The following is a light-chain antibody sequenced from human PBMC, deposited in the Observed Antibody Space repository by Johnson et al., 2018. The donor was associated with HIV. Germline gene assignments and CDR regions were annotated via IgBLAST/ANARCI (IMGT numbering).Light chain of an antibody. J-gene: IGLJ1*01. CDR1: NSNIGNNY. CDR2: EKN. Sequence: QSALTQPPSVSAAPGQKVTISCSGSNSNIGNNYVSWYRQLPGTAPKLLIYEKNKRPSGIPDRFSASKSGTSATLVITGLQTGDEADYYCGTWDSSLSAHFVFGTGTRVTV. CDR3: GTWDSSLSAHFV. V-gene: IGLV1-51*02.